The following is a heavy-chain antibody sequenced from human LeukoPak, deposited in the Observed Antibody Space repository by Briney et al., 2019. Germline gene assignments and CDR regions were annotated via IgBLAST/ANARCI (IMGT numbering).Heavy chain of an antibody. CDR3: AGSAGYSYYYYYYYMDV. Sequence: GGSLRLSCAASGFTFSSYSMNWVRQAPGKGLEWVSYISSSSSTIYYADSVKGRFTISRDNSKNTLYLQMNSLRAEDTAVYYCAGSAGYSYYYYYYYMDVWGKGTTVTVSS. V-gene: IGHV3-48*01. CDR1: GFTFSSYS. J-gene: IGHJ6*03. D-gene: IGHD5-18*01. CDR2: ISSSSSTI.